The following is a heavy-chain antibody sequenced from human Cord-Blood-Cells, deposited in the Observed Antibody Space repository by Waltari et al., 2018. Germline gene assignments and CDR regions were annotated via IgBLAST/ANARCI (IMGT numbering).Heavy chain of an antibody. V-gene: IGHV2-26*01. J-gene: IGHJ3*02. CDR2: IFLNDEK. CDR1: GFSLSNARMG. Sequence: QVTLKESGPVLVKPTETLTLTCTVSGFSLSNARMGVSWIRQPPGKALEWLAHIFLNDEKSYSTSLKSRLTISKDTSKSQVVLTMTNMDPVDTATYYCARVTGTWVAFDIWGQGTMVTVSS. CDR3: ARVTGTWVAFDI. D-gene: IGHD1-26*01.